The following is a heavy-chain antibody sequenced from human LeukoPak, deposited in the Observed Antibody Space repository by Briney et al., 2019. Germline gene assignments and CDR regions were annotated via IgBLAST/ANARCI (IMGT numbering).Heavy chain of an antibody. V-gene: IGHV3-23*01. CDR3: AKESSWGTVVTPGGPSA. J-gene: IGHJ5*02. D-gene: IGHD4-23*01. CDR1: GFTVSSNY. CDR2: ISGSGGTT. Sequence: GGSLRLSCAASGFTVSSNYMSWVRQAPGKGLEWVSAISGSGGTTYYADSVKGRFTISRDNSKNTLYLQMNSLRAEDTAVYYCAKESSWGTVVTPGGPSAWGQGTLVTVSS.